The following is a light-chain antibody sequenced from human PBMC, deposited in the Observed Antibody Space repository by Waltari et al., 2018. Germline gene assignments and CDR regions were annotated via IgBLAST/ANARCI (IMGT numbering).Light chain of an antibody. V-gene: IGLV2-14*03. Sequence: QSALTQPASVSGSPGQSITISCTGTSGDIGHYDYVSWYQQHPGKAPKVIIYDVSTRPSVVSNRFSGSKAGNTASLTISGLQAEDEADYFCSSYTSSSTLYVFGTGTKVTVL. CDR3: SSYTSSSTLYV. CDR2: DVS. CDR1: SGDIGHYDY. J-gene: IGLJ1*01.